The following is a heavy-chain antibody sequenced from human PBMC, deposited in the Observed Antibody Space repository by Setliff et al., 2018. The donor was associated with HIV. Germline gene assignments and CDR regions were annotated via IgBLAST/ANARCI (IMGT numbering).Heavy chain of an antibody. CDR2: IYYSGSA. CDR1: GGSISSGDYF. CDR3: ARGSDCDTTTCGDYYYMDV. Sequence: SETLSLTCTVSGGSISSGDYFLSWIRQAPGKGLEWIGCIYYSGSAYYNPSLQSRVTISVDTSKNQVSLKLNSMTAADTAVYYCARGSDCDTTTCGDYYYMDVWGIGTTVTVSS. D-gene: IGHD2-2*01. J-gene: IGHJ6*03. V-gene: IGHV4-30-4*08.